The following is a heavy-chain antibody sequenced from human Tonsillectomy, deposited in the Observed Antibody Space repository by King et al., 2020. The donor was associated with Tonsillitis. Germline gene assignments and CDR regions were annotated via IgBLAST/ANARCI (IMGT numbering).Heavy chain of an antibody. Sequence: QLVQSRAEVKKPGASVKVSCKASGYTFTSYGINWVRQAPGQGLEWMGWISAYNGNTNYSQKLQGRVTMTTDTSTSTAYMELTSLRSDDTAVYYCAREGGGYPYYYYYGMDVWGQGTTVTVSS. CDR2: ISAYNGNT. D-gene: IGHD5-24*01. V-gene: IGHV1-18*01. J-gene: IGHJ6*02. CDR3: AREGGGYPYYYYYGMDV. CDR1: GYTFTSYG.